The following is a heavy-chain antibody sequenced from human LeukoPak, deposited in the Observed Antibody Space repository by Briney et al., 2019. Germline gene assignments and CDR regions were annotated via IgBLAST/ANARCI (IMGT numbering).Heavy chain of an antibody. J-gene: IGHJ3*02. CDR1: GGSISSNSYY. V-gene: IGHV4-61*01. CDR2: IYYSGST. D-gene: IGHD3-10*01. Sequence: SETLSLTCTVSGGSISSNSYYWSWIRQPPGKGLEWIGYIYYSGSTNYNPSLKSRVTISVDTSKNQFSLKLSSVTAADTAVYYCARDSTMVRGVRLHAFDIWGQGTMVTVSS. CDR3: ARDSTMVRGVRLHAFDI.